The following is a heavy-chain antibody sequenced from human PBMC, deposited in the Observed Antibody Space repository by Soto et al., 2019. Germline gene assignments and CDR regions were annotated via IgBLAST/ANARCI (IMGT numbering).Heavy chain of an antibody. D-gene: IGHD1-7*01. CDR1: GGSFRGYY. J-gene: IGHJ5*02. Sequence: SETLSLTCAGHGGSFRGYYWSWIRQPPGEGLEWIGEINHRGSTNYNPPLKSRVTISVDTSKNQFSLKLSSVTAADTAVCSCARRSPNWKYPRSNWFDPWGQGTLVTLYS. CDR3: ARRSPNWKYPRSNWFDP. CDR2: INHRGST. V-gene: IGHV4-34*01.